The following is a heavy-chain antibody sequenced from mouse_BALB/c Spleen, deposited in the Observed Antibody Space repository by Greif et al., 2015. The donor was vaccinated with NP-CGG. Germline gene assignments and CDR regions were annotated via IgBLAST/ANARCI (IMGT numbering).Heavy chain of an antibody. CDR3: ARDRDWDSYAMDY. J-gene: IGHJ4*01. V-gene: IGHV5-4*02. CDR2: ISDGGSYT. CDR1: GFTFSDYY. Sequence: EVQVVESGGGLVKPGGSLKLSCAASGFTFSDYYMYWVRQTPEKRLEWVATISDGGSYTYYPDSVKGRFTISRDNAKNNLYLQMSSLKSEDTAMYYCARDRDWDSYAMDYWGQGTSVTVSS. D-gene: IGHD4-1*01.